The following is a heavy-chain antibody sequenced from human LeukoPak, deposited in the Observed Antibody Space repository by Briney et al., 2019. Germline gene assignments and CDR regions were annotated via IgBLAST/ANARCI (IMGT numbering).Heavy chain of an antibody. V-gene: IGHV4-61*01. Sequence: SETLSLTCTVSGYSISSGYYWSLVRQPPGKGLEWIGYIYYSGSTNYNPSLKSRVTISVDTSKNQFSLKLSSVTAADTAVYYCASMTTASVYYYMDAWGKGTTVTVSS. D-gene: IGHD1-1*01. CDR3: ASMTTASVYYYMDA. CDR2: IYYSGST. CDR1: GYSISSGYY. J-gene: IGHJ6*03.